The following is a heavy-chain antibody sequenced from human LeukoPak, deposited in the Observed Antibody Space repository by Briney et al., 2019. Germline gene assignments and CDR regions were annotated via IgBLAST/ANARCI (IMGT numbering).Heavy chain of an antibody. CDR2: INSDGSST. CDR3: ARVSYSSRPTGWFDP. J-gene: IGHJ5*02. Sequence: GGSLRLSCAASGFTFSSYWMHWVRQAPGKGLVWVSRINSDGSSTSYADSVKGRFTISRDNAKNTLYLQMNSLRAEDTAVYYCARVSYSSRPTGWFDPWGQGTLVTVSS. D-gene: IGHD6-13*01. V-gene: IGHV3-74*01. CDR1: GFTFSSYW.